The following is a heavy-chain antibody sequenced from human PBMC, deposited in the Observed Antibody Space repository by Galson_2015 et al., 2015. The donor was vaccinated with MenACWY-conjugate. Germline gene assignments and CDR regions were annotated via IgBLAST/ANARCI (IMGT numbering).Heavy chain of an antibody. Sequence: SLRLSCAISGFTFSDYSMDWVRQAPGKGLEWVSYIIRSSSTIYYADSVKGRFSISRDNAKNALYMQMNSLRAEDTAVYYCARNSRYYRELNFWGQGTLVTVSS. V-gene: IGHV3-48*04. CDR3: ARNSRYYRELNF. CDR2: IIRSSSTI. D-gene: IGHD3-22*01. J-gene: IGHJ4*01. CDR1: GFTFSDYS.